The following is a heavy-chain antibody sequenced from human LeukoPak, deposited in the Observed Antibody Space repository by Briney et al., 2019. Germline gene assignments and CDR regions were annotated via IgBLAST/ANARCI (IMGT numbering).Heavy chain of an antibody. V-gene: IGHV1-69*05. CDR2: IIPIFGTA. CDR3: ARGTSPYSNYEPITN. CDR1: GGTSGSYA. J-gene: IGHJ4*02. D-gene: IGHD4-11*01. Sequence: GASVKVSCKASGGTSGSYAISWVRQAPGQGLEWMGGIIPIFGTANYAQKFQGRVTITTDESTSTAYMELSSLRSEDTAVYYCARGTSPYSNYEPITNWGQGTLVTVSS.